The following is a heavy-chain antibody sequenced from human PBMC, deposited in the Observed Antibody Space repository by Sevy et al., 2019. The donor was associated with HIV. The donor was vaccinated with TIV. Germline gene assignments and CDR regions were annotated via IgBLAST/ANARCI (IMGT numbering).Heavy chain of an antibody. CDR1: GFTFTDYD. D-gene: IGHD3-22*01. Sequence: GGSLRLSCAASGFTFTDYDMNWVRQAPGKGLEWVSCISGSGGSTFYADSVKGRFTISRDNSKNTLYLQMNSLRAEDTAVYYCAKDYYAGSGYYPQGAFDIWGQGTMVTVSS. V-gene: IGHV3-23*01. CDR3: AKDYYAGSGYYPQGAFDI. CDR2: ISGSGGST. J-gene: IGHJ3*02.